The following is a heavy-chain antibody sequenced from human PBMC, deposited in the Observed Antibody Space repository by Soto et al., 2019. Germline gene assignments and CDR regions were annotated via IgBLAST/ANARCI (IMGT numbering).Heavy chain of an antibody. CDR2: IYYSGTT. V-gene: IGHV4-59*01. CDR1: SGSIGTYF. J-gene: IGHJ3*02. Sequence: QVQLRESGPGLVKPSETLSLTCTVSSGSIGTYFWSWIRQPPGKGLEWIGYIYYSGTTNYNPSLRSRVTLFLATSKTQSPLKRGSGPAADTPFYYCARGRGGTYDAFDIWGQGTLVTVSS. CDR3: ARGRGGTYDAFDI. D-gene: IGHD1-26*01.